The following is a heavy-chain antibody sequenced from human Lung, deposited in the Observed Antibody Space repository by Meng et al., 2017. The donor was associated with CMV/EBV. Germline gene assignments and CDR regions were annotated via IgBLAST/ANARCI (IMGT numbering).Heavy chain of an antibody. V-gene: IGHV3-7*01. J-gene: IGHJ4*02. Sequence: GGSLRLXCIVSGFTFREYWMNWFRQATGKGLEWLASIKPDGSDAYYVDSVKGRFTISRDNAKNSVQLQMNSLRAEDTVVYYCGRAAFLRNYFDYWGPGALVNVSS. CDR1: GFTFREYW. D-gene: IGHD6-25*01. CDR2: IKPDGSDA. CDR3: GRAAFLRNYFDY.